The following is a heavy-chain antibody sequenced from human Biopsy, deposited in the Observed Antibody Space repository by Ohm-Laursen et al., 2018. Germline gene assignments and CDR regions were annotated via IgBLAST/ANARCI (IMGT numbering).Heavy chain of an antibody. Sequence: SETLSLTCNVSGGTVDDYFWNWIRQPAGKGLEWIGRIYSTGRSSAYHPSFQSRVTMSLDTSNKQLPLKLTSVTAADTAVYYCARTPGVAVAGRFFDLWGRGTLVTVSS. CDR1: GGTVDDYF. CDR2: IYSTGRSS. V-gene: IGHV4-4*07. D-gene: IGHD6-19*01. CDR3: ARTPGVAVAGRFFDL. J-gene: IGHJ2*01.